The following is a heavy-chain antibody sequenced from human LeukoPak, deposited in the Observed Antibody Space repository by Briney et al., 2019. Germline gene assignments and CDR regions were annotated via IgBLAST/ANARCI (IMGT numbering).Heavy chain of an antibody. D-gene: IGHD3-22*01. J-gene: IGHJ4*02. CDR1: GGSISSYY. V-gene: IGHV4-59*01. Sequence: SETLSLTCTVSGGSISSYYWSWIRQPPGQGLEWIGYIYYSGSTNYNPSLKSRVTISVDTSKNQFSLKPSSVTAADTAVYYCARARGFSGYPDYWGQGTLVTVSS. CDR2: IYYSGST. CDR3: ARARGFSGYPDY.